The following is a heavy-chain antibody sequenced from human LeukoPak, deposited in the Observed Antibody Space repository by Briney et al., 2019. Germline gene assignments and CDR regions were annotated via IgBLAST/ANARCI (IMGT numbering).Heavy chain of an antibody. CDR2: IDSSSNYI. CDR3: ARVQWLVPGAFDI. Sequence: GGSLRLSCAASGFSFSSYSMNWVRQAPGKGLEWVSSIDSSSNYIFYADSVKGRFTISRDNAKNSLYLQMNSLRAEDTAVYYCARVQWLVPGAFDIWGQGTMVTVSS. V-gene: IGHV3-21*01. CDR1: GFSFSSYS. J-gene: IGHJ3*02. D-gene: IGHD6-19*01.